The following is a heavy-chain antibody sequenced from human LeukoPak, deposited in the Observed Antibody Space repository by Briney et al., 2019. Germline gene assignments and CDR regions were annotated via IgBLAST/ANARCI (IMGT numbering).Heavy chain of an antibody. CDR1: GFSLSTSGMR. V-gene: IGHV2-70*04. Sequence: SGPTLVNPTQTLTLTCTFSGFSLSTSGMRVSWIRQPPGKALEWLARIDWDDDKFYSTSLKTRLTIPKDTSKNQVVLTMTNMDPVDTATYYCARTLLFDYYDSSGYNYYFDYWGQGTLVTVSS. CDR3: ARTLLFDYYDSSGYNYYFDY. CDR2: IDWDDDK. D-gene: IGHD3-22*01. J-gene: IGHJ4*02.